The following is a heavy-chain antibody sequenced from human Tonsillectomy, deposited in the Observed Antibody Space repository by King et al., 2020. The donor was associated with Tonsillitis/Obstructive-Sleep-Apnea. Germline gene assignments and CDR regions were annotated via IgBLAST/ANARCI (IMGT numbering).Heavy chain of an antibody. J-gene: IGHJ6*03. CDR2: ISTYNGNT. D-gene: IGHD2-15*01. Sequence: VQLVESGAEVKKPGASVKVSCKASGYTFVNYGISWVRQAPGQGLEWMGWISTYNGNTNYAQNLQGRVTMTTDTSTSTAYMELRSLRSDDTAVYYCARLQSDIVVVGTAKGAYMDVWGKGTTVTVSS. V-gene: IGHV1-18*01. CDR3: ARLQSDIVVVGTAKGAYMDV. CDR1: GYTFVNYG.